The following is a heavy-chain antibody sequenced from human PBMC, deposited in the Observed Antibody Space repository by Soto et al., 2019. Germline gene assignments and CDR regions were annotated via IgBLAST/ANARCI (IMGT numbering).Heavy chain of an antibody. J-gene: IGHJ4*02. D-gene: IGHD4-17*01. CDR2: ISSSSSYI. V-gene: IGHV3-21*01. CDR3: ARELEYGGNIDY. CDR1: GFTFSSYS. Sequence: PGGSLRLSCAASGFTFSSYSMNWVRQAPGKGLEWVSSISSSSSYIYYADSVKGRFTISRDNAKNSLYLQMNSLRAEDTAVYYCARELEYGGNIDYWGQGTLVTVSS.